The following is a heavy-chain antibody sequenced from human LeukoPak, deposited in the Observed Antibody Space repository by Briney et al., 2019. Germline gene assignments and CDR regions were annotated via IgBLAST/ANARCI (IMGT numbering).Heavy chain of an antibody. V-gene: IGHV3-23*01. D-gene: IGHD1-26*01. CDR2: ISESGT. CDR1: GFTFSSYS. Sequence: GGSLRLSCAASGFTFSSYSMNWVRQAPVKGLEWVSAISESGTYYADSVRGRFTISRDNSKNTLYLQMNSLRAEDTAVYYCAKEDFSGSLLTLDHWGQGTLVTVSS. J-gene: IGHJ4*02. CDR3: AKEDFSGSLLTLDH.